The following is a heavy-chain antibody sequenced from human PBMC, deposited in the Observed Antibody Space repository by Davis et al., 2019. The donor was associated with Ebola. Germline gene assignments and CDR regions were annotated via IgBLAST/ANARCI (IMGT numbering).Heavy chain of an antibody. CDR1: GYTFTSYT. D-gene: IGHD5-12*01. CDR3: TTPGGQDSGYDVFDI. CDR2: ISPYNGNT. Sequence: AASVKVSCKASGYTFTSYTVSWVRQAPGQGLEWMGWISPYNGNTNYAQNFQGRVTMTTDTSTSTAYMELRSLRSEDTALYYCTTPGGQDSGYDVFDIWGQGTMVTVSS. V-gene: IGHV1-18*04. J-gene: IGHJ3*02.